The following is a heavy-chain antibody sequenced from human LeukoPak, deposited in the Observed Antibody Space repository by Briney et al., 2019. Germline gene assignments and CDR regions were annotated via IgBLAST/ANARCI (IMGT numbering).Heavy chain of an antibody. J-gene: IGHJ5*02. CDR3: ARDDSSGYYPSAYWFDP. V-gene: IGHV3-21*01. CDR1: GFTFSSYS. CDR2: ISSSSSYI. D-gene: IGHD3-22*01. Sequence: PGGSLRLSGAASGFTFSSYSMNWVRQAPGKGLEWVSSISSSSSYIYYADSVKGRFTISRDNAKNSLYLQMNSLRAEDTAVYYCARDDSSGYYPSAYWFDPWGQGTLVTVSS.